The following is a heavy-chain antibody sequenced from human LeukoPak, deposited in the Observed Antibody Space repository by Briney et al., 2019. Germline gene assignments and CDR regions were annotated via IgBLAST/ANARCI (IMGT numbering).Heavy chain of an antibody. CDR1: GFTFSTYW. CDR3: ARGASARQDF. CDR2: IYIDGSST. V-gene: IGHV3-74*01. J-gene: IGHJ4*02. D-gene: IGHD2-2*01. Sequence: GGALRLSCAASGFTFSTYWMHWGRQAPGEGVVWVSRIYIDGSSTNYADSVKGRFTISRDNAKNTLYLQMDGLRADDTAVYYCARGASARQDFWGQGTLVTVSS.